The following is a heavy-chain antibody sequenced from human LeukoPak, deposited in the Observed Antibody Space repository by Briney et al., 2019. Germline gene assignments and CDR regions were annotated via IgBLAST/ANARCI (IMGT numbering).Heavy chain of an antibody. J-gene: IGHJ4*02. D-gene: IGHD3-22*01. CDR1: GFTFSSYA. Sequence: GGSLRLSCAASGFTFSSYAMSWVRQAPGKGLEWVSAISGSGGSTYYADSVKGRFTIPRDNSKNTLYLQMSSLTAEDTAVYYRATGSGHYYDRWGQGTLVTVSS. V-gene: IGHV3-23*01. CDR3: ATGSGHYYDR. CDR2: ISGSGGST.